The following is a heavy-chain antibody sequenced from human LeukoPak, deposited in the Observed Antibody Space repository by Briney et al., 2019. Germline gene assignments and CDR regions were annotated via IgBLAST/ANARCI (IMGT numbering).Heavy chain of an antibody. V-gene: IGHV3-21*01. CDR2: ISSSSSYI. D-gene: IGHD3-10*01. CDR3: ARGAWNYYGSGSYSHAFDI. Sequence: GGSLRLSCAASGFTFSSYGMHWVRQAPGKGLEWVSSISSSSSYIYYADSVKGRFTISRDNAKNSLYLQMNSLRAEDTAVYYCARGAWNYYGSGSYSHAFDIWGQGTMVTVSS. J-gene: IGHJ3*02. CDR1: GFTFSSYG.